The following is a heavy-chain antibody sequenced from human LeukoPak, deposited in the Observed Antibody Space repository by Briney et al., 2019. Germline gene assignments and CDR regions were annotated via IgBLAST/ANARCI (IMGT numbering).Heavy chain of an antibody. CDR1: GFTFSSYA. CDR2: ISYDGSNK. V-gene: IGHV3-30-3*01. Sequence: GFLRLSCAASGFTFSSYAMHWVRQAPGKGLEWVAVISYDGSNKYYADSVKGRFTISRDNSKNTLYLQMNSLRAEDTAVYYCARDVGPAAYFDYWGQGTLVTVSS. CDR3: ARDVGPAAYFDY. D-gene: IGHD2-2*01. J-gene: IGHJ4*02.